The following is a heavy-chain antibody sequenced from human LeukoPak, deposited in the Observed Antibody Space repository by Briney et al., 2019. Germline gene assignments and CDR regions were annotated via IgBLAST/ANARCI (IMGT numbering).Heavy chain of an antibody. CDR3: AKSYDFWSGYYTDDAFDI. CDR2: IRYDGSKK. D-gene: IGHD3-3*01. J-gene: IGHJ3*02. CDR1: GFTFSSYG. V-gene: IGHV3-30*02. Sequence: PGGSLRLSCAASGFTFSSYGMHWVRQAPGKGLEWMAFIRYDGSKKYYADSVKGRFTISRDNSKNTLYLQMNSLRAEDTAVYYCAKSYDFWSGYYTDDAFDIWGQGTMVTVSS.